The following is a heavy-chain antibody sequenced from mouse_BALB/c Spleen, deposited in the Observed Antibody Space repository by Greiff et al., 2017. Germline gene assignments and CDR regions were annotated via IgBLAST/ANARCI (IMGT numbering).Heavy chain of an antibody. D-gene: IGHD2-3*01. CDR1: GFNIKDTY. CDR2: IDPANGNT. CDR3: ARGLLYAMDY. J-gene: IGHJ4*01. Sequence: EVQLVESGAELVKPGASVKLSCTASGFNIKDTYMHWVKQRPEQGLEWIGRIDPANGNTKYDPKFQGKATITADTSSNTAYLQLSSLTSEDTAVYYCARGLLYAMDYWGQGTSVTVSS. V-gene: IGHV14-3*02.